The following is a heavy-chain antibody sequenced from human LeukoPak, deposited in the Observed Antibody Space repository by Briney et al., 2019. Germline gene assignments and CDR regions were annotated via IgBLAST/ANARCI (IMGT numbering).Heavy chain of an antibody. V-gene: IGHV4-34*01. Sequence: ASETLSPTCAVYGGSFSGYYWSWIRQPPGKGLEWIGEINHSGSTNYNPSLKSRVTISVDTSKNQFSLKLSSVTAADTAVYYCARERPSYYDILTGYYPRSLPYYFDYWGQGTLVTVSS. D-gene: IGHD3-9*01. CDR3: ARERPSYYDILTGYYPRSLPYYFDY. CDR1: GGSFSGYY. CDR2: INHSGST. J-gene: IGHJ4*02.